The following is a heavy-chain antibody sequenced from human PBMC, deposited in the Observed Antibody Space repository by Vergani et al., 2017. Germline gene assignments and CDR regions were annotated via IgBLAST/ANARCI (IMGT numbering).Heavy chain of an antibody. J-gene: IGHJ4*02. CDR3: ARVSSLGY. Sequence: TFSSYWMSWVRQAPGKGLEWIGSVYNSGNTYYNQSLQSRVTISVDTSKNQFSLKVASVTAADTAIYYCARVSSLGYWGQGTLVTVSS. CDR1: TFSSYW. V-gene: IGHV4-39*01. CDR2: VYNSGNT. D-gene: IGHD3-10*01.